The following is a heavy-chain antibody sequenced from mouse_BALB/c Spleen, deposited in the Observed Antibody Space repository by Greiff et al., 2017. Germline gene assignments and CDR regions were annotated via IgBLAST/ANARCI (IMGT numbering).Heavy chain of an antibody. J-gene: IGHJ4*01. Sequence: VHLVESGPGLVAPSQSLSITCTVSGFSLTDYGVSWIRQPPGKGLEWLGVIWGGGSTYYNSALKSRLSISKDNSKSQVFLKMNSLQTDDTAMYYCAKQGRGYYYAMDYWGQGTSVTVSS. D-gene: IGHD2-2*01. V-gene: IGHV2-6-5*01. CDR1: GFSLTDYG. CDR2: IWGGGST. CDR3: AKQGRGYYYAMDY.